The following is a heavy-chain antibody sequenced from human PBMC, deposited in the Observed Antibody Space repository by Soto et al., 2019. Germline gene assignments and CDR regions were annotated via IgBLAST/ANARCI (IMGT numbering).Heavy chain of an antibody. CDR1: GFIFSSYA. D-gene: IGHD3-10*02. Sequence: GGSLRLSCAASGFIFSSYAMSWVRQAPGKGLEWVSAISGSGGSTYYADSVKGRFTISRDNSKNTLYLQVNSLRAEDTAVYYCAKDTNYVKPYYFDYWGQGTLVTVSS. CDR2: ISGSGGST. J-gene: IGHJ4*02. V-gene: IGHV3-23*01. CDR3: AKDTNYVKPYYFDY.